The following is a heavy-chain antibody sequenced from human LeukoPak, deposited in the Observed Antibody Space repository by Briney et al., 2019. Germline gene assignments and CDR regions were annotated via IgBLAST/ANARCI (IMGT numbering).Heavy chain of an antibody. Sequence: PGGSLRLSCAASGFTFDDYGMSWVRQAPGKGLEWVSGINWNGGSTGYADSVKGRFTISRDNAKNSLYLQMNSLRVEDTALYYCARARGGDRDYYYYYYMDVWGKGTTVTVSS. CDR1: GFTFDDYG. V-gene: IGHV3-20*04. CDR2: INWNGGST. D-gene: IGHD2-21*02. J-gene: IGHJ6*03. CDR3: ARARGGDRDYYYYYYMDV.